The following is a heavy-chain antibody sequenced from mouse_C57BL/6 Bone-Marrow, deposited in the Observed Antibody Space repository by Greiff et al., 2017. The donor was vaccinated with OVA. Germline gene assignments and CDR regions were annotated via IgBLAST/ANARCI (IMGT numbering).Heavy chain of an antibody. Sequence: QVQLQQPGAELVKPGASVKLSCKASGYTFTSYWMQWVKQRPGQGLEWIGEIDPSDSYTNYNQKFKGKATLTVDTSSSTAYMQLSSLTSEDSAVYYCARDVLGNYGGFAYWGQGTLVTVSA. CDR3: ARDVLGNYGGFAY. CDR2: IDPSDSYT. CDR1: GYTFTSYW. D-gene: IGHD1-1*01. J-gene: IGHJ3*01. V-gene: IGHV1-50*01.